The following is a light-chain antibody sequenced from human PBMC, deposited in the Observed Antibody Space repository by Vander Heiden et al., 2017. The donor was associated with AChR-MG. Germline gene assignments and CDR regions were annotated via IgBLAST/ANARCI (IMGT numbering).Light chain of an antibody. V-gene: IGLV6-57*02. CDR2: EDN. J-gene: IGLJ2*01. CDR1: SGSIASNY. Sequence: NFLLTQPHSVSKSPQNTVTISCTGSSGSIASNYVQWYQQRPCSAPTTVIYEDNQRRSGVADRFSGSIDSSTNSASLTISGLKTEDEADYYCQAYDSSNRGVFGGGTKLTVL. CDR3: QAYDSSNRGV.